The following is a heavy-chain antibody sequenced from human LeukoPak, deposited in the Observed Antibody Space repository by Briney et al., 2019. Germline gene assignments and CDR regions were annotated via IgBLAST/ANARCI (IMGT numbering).Heavy chain of an antibody. V-gene: IGHV1-69*05. CDR1: GGTFSSYA. CDR3: ARVFAPYYYDSSGYSHFDY. D-gene: IGHD3-22*01. Sequence: SVXVSCKASGGTFSSYAISWVRQAPGQGLEWMGGIIPIFGTANYAQKFQGRVTITTDESTSTAYMELSSLRSEDTAVYYCARVFAPYYYDSSGYSHFDYWGQGTLVTVSS. CDR2: IIPIFGTA. J-gene: IGHJ4*02.